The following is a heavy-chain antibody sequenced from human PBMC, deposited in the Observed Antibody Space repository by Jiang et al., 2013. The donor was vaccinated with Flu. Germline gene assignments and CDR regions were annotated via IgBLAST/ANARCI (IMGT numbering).Heavy chain of an antibody. J-gene: IGHJ4*02. CDR2: INHSGST. Sequence: LLKPSETLSLTCAVYGGSFSGYYWSWIRQPPGKGLEWIGEINHSGSTNYNPSLKSRVTISVDTSKNQFSLRLSSVTAADTAVYYCARARMRVLTTITYYFDSWGLGTLVTVSS. V-gene: IGHV4-34*01. CDR3: ARARMRVLTTITYYFDS. CDR1: GGSFSGYY. D-gene: IGHD2-21*02.